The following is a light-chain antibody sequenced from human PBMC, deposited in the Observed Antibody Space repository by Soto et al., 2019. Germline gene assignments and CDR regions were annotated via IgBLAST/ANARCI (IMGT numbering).Light chain of an antibody. CDR2: GST. J-gene: IGLJ1*01. V-gene: IGLV1-40*01. Sequence: QSVLTQPPSVSGAPGQRVTISCTGSSSNIGAGYDAHWYQHLPGTAPKLLIYGSTNRPSGVPGRFSGSKSGTSASLAITGLQAEDEADYYCQSYDSSLSGYVFGAGTKVTVL. CDR1: SSNIGAGYD. CDR3: QSYDSSLSGYV.